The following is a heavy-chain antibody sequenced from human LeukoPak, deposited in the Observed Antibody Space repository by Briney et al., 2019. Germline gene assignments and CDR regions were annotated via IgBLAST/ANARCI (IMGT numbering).Heavy chain of an antibody. Sequence: SETLSLTCTVSGGSISSYYWSWIRQPPGKGLEWIGYIYYSGSTNYNPSLKSRVTISVDTSKNQFSLKLSSVTAADTAVYYCARGVRSDPWGQGTLVTVSS. CDR2: IYYSGST. CDR1: GGSISSYY. J-gene: IGHJ5*02. V-gene: IGHV4-59*01. CDR3: ARGVRSDP.